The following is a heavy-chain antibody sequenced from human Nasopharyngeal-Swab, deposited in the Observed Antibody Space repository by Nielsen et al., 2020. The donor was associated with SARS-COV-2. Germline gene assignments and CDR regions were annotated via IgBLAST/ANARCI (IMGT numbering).Heavy chain of an antibody. CDR3: ARELLWFGEVSGYYGMDV. V-gene: IGHV3-30-3*01. CDR1: GFTFSSYA. J-gene: IGHJ6*02. CDR2: ISYDGSNK. Sequence: GGSLRLSCAASGFTFSSYAMHWVRQAPGKGLEWVAVISYDGSNKYYADSVKGRFTISRDNSKNTLYLQMNSLRAEDTAVYYCARELLWFGEVSGYYGMDVWGQGTTVTVSS. D-gene: IGHD3-10*01.